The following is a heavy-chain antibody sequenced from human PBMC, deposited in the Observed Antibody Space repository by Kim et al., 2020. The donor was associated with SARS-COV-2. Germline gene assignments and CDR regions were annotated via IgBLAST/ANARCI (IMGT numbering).Heavy chain of an antibody. J-gene: IGHJ5*02. CDR1: GYTFTSYV. CDR3: ARDRRITIFGGGRSWFDP. CDR2: INTNTGNP. V-gene: IGHV7-4-1*02. D-gene: IGHD3-3*01. Sequence: ASVKVSCKASGYTFTSYVMNWVRQAPGQGLEWMGWINTNTGNPTYAQGFTGRFVLSLDTSVSTAYLQISSLKAEDTAVYYCARDRRITIFGGGRSWFDPWGQGTLVTVSS.